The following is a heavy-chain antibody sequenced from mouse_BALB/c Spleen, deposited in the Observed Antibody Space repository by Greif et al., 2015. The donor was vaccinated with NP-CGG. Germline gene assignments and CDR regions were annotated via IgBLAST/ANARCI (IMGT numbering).Heavy chain of an antibody. D-gene: IGHD2-2*01. CDR2: IDPFNGGT. V-gene: IGHV1S135*01. CDR1: GYSFTSYY. J-gene: IGHJ2*01. CDR3: ARSGDGYANFDY. Sequence: VQLQQSGPELMKPGASVKISCKASGYSFTSYYMHWVKQSHGKSLEWIGYIDPFNGGTSYNQKFKGKATLTVDKSSSTAYMRLSSLTSEDSAVYYCARSGDGYANFDYWGQGTTLTVSS.